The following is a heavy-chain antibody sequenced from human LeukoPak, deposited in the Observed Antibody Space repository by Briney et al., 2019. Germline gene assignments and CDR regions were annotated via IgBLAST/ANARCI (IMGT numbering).Heavy chain of an antibody. V-gene: IGHV4-38-2*01. Sequence: SETLSLTCAVSGYSISSGYHWDWIRQPPGKGLEWIGYIYYSGSTNYNPSLKSRVTISVDTSKNQFSLKLSSVTAADTAVYYCARVSGRSGWYLDYWGQGTLVTVSS. D-gene: IGHD6-19*01. CDR3: ARVSGRSGWYLDY. J-gene: IGHJ4*02. CDR2: IYYSGST. CDR1: GYSISSGYH.